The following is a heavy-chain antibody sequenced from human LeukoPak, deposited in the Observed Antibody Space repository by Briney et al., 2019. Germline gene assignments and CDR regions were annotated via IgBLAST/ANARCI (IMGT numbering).Heavy chain of an antibody. CDR2: IIPIFGTA. Sequence: GASVKVSCKASGGTFSSYAISWVRQAPGQGLEWMGGIIPIFGTANYAQKFQGRVTITTDESTSTAYMELGSLRSEDTAVYYCARSRSDFWSGYYKAPFDYWGQGTLVTVSS. CDR3: ARSRSDFWSGYYKAPFDY. V-gene: IGHV1-69*05. D-gene: IGHD3-3*01. J-gene: IGHJ4*02. CDR1: GGTFSSYA.